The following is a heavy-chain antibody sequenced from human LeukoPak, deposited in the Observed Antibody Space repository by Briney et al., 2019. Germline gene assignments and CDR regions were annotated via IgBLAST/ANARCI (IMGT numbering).Heavy chain of an antibody. J-gene: IGHJ4*02. CDR3: ARSPTPDIAVAALYGGFDY. Sequence: GGSLRLSCAASGFTFSSYGMNWVRQAPGKGLGWVSSISNSGVYTYFADSVKGRFTISRDTAKNSVSLQMHSLRAEDTAVYYCARSPTPDIAVAALYGGFDYWGQGTLVTVSS. V-gene: IGHV3-21*01. D-gene: IGHD6-19*01. CDR2: ISNSGVYT. CDR1: GFTFSSYG.